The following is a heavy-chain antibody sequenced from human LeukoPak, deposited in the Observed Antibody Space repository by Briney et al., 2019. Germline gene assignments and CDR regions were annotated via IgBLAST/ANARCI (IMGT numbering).Heavy chain of an antibody. D-gene: IGHD1-7*01. CDR3: ASQGGVTGTYVTRGVDY. Sequence: SETLSLTCAVYGGPFSGYYWSWIPQPPGKGLEGIGEINHSGSTNYNPSLKSRVTISVDTSKNQFSLRLSSVTAADTAVYYCASQGGVTGTYVTRGVDYWGQGTLVTVSS. CDR1: GGPFSGYY. J-gene: IGHJ4*02. CDR2: INHSGST. V-gene: IGHV4-34*01.